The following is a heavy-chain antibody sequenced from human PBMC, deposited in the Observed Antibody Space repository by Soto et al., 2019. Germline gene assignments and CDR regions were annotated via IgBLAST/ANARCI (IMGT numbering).Heavy chain of an antibody. CDR3: TVGRGRGSGSYYADY. D-gene: IGHD3-10*01. CDR2: IRSKAYGGTT. Sequence: EVQLVESGGGLVQPGRSLRLSCTASGFTFGDYAMSWVRQAPGKGLEWVGFIRSKAYGGTTEYAASVKGRFTISRDDSKSIAYLQMNSLKTEDTAVYYCTVGRGRGSGSYYADYWGQGTLVTVSS. V-gene: IGHV3-49*04. J-gene: IGHJ4*02. CDR1: GFTFGDYA.